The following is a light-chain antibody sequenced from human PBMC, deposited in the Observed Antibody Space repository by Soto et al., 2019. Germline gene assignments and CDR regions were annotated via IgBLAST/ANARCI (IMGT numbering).Light chain of an antibody. V-gene: IGKV3-11*01. CDR1: QSVSIF. Sequence: EIVLTQSPATLSLSPGQRATLSCRASQSVSIFLAWFQQKPGQAPRLLIYDSSNRATGVPARFSGSGSGTDFTLTISSLEPEDFALYYCQQRSSWPPLFGQGTRLEI. CDR2: DSS. CDR3: QQRSSWPPL. J-gene: IGKJ5*01.